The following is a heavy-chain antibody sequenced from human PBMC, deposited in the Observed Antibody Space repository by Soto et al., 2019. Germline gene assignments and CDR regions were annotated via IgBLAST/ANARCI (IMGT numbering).Heavy chain of an antibody. V-gene: IGHV1-69*01. CDR2: IIPIFGTA. D-gene: IGHD3-22*01. CDR3: ARDRDDSSADLGLFDP. CDR1: GGTFSSYA. Sequence: ASGGTFSSYAISWVRQAPGQGLEWMGGIIPIFGTANYAQKFQGRVTITADESTSTAYMELNSLRAEDTAVYYCARDRDDSSADLGLFDPWGQGTLVTVSS. J-gene: IGHJ5*02.